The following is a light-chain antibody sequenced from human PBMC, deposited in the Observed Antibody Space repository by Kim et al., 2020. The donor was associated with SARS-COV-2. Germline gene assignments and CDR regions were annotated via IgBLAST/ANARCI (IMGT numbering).Light chain of an antibody. CDR1: QSVGIK. J-gene: IGKJ5*01. CDR3: QQFDNWPMT. V-gene: IGKV3-15*01. CDR2: GAS. Sequence: VSPGERATLSCRASQSVGIKLAWYQQKPGQAPRLLIYGASTRATGIPARFSGSGSGTGLTLTISSLQSEDFALYYCQQFDNWPMTFGQGTRLEIK.